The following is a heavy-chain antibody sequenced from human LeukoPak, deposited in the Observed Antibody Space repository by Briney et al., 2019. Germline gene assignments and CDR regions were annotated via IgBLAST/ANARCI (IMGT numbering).Heavy chain of an antibody. CDR1: GGSISSYY. J-gene: IGHJ3*02. Sequence: SETLSLTCTVSGGSISSYYWSWIRQPPGKGLEWIGYIYYSGSTNYNPSLKSRVTISVDTSKNQFSLKLSSVTAADTAVYYCPRQVAGSAFDIWGQGTMVTVFS. CDR2: IYYSGST. V-gene: IGHV4-59*08. CDR3: PRQVAGSAFDI.